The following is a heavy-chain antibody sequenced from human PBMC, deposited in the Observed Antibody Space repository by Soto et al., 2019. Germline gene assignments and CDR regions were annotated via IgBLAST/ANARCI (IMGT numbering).Heavy chain of an antibody. J-gene: IGHJ6*02. Sequence: QVQRVQSGAEEKKPGASVKVSCKASGYAFSSYAMHWVRQAPGQRLEWMGWINIGSGNTEYSQNFQDRITITRDTSASTVYMELSSLRSEDTAVYYCARDGGDCGYRLIYYYYIGMDVWGQGTTVSVSS. CDR2: INIGSGNT. CDR3: ARDGGDCGYRLIYYYYIGMDV. V-gene: IGHV1-3*05. D-gene: IGHD2-21*02. CDR1: GYAFSSYA.